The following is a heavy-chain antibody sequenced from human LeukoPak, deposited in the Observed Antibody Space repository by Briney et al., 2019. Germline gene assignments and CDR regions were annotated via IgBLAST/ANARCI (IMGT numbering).Heavy chain of an antibody. CDR2: IYHSGST. CDR3: ARKDPGYSGYSDFDY. D-gene: IGHD5-12*01. Sequence: SETLSLTCTVSGGSISSSSYYRGWIRQPPGKGLEWIGNIYHSGSTYYNPSLKSRVTISLDTSKNQFSLKLSSVTAADTAIYYCARKDPGYSGYSDFDYWGQGTLVTVSS. J-gene: IGHJ4*02. V-gene: IGHV4-39*07. CDR1: GGSISSSSYY.